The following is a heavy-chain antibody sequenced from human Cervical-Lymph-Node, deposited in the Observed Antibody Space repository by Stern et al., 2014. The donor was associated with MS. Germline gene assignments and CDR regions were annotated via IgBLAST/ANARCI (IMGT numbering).Heavy chain of an antibody. J-gene: IGHJ4*02. CDR3: ARSGTIPNDQ. CDR1: GYIFTSYQ. D-gene: IGHD3-3*01. CDR2: INPRGGAT. V-gene: IGHV1-46*03. Sequence: QVQLVQSGAEVKKPGASVKVSCKAFGYIFTSYQIHWVRQAPGQGLEWMGMINPRGGATSYAEKFQGRVTVPGTSTSTANMELSSLRSEDTAVYYCARSGTIPNDQWGQGTLVTVSS.